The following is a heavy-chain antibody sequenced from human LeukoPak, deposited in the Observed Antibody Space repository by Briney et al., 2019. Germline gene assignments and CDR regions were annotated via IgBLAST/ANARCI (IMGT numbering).Heavy chain of an antibody. D-gene: IGHD3-22*01. J-gene: IGHJ4*02. CDR1: GFTFSDYW. Sequence: GGSLRLSCVASGFTFSDYWMHWVRQAPGKGLEWVSRLNGGGHSTASADSVKGRFTISRDNTMNTLFLQMNSLRAEDTAVYYCARDNGYFSIDYWGPGTLVTVSS. V-gene: IGHV3-74*01. CDR3: ARDNGYFSIDY. CDR2: LNGGGHST.